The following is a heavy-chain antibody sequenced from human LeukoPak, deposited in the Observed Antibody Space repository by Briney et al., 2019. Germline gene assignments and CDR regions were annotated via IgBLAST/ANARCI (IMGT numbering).Heavy chain of an antibody. CDR3: ARGRIAVAGPNYYYYYMDV. Sequence: GGSLRLSCAASGFTFSSYWMSCVRQAPGKGLEWVANIKQDVSEKYYGDSVKCRFTISRDNSKNSLYLQMNSLRAEDTAVYYCARGRIAVAGPNYYYYYMDVWGKGTTVTISS. CDR1: GFTFSSYW. J-gene: IGHJ6*03. D-gene: IGHD6-19*01. CDR2: IKQDVSEK. V-gene: IGHV3-7*01.